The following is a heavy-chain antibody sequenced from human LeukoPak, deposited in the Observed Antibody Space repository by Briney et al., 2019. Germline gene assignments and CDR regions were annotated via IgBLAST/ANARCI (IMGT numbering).Heavy chain of an antibody. CDR2: INPNSGGA. D-gene: IGHD2-15*01. Sequence: GASVKVSCKASGHTFTGYYMHWVRQAPGHGLEWMGWINPNSGGANYAQNFQGRVTMTRDTSISTAYMELGRLRSDDTAVYYCARERCSGGSCLPLFDYWGQGTLVTVSS. CDR3: ARERCSGGSCLPLFDY. V-gene: IGHV1-2*02. J-gene: IGHJ4*02. CDR1: GHTFTGYY.